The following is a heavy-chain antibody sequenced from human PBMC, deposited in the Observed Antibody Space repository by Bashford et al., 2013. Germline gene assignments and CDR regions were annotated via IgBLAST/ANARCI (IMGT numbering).Heavy chain of an antibody. CDR3: ASTSMGYYYYGMDV. CDR1: GYTFTSYG. V-gene: IGHV1-18*01. D-gene: IGHD6-6*01. J-gene: IGHJ6*02. Sequence: SVKVSCKASGYTFTSYGISWVRQAPGQGLEWMGWISAYNGNTNYAQKLQGRVTMTTDTSTSTAYMELRSLRSDDTAVYYCASTSMGYYYYGMDVWGQGTTVTVSS. CDR2: ISAYNGNT.